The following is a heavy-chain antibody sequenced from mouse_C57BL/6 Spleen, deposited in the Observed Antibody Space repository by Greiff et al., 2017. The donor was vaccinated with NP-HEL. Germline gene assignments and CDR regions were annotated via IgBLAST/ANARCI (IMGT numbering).Heavy chain of an antibody. V-gene: IGHV5-4*03. Sequence: EVMLVESGGGLVKPGGSLKLSCAASGFTFSSYAMSWVRQTPEKRLEWVATISDGGSYTYYPDNVKGRFTISRDNAKNNLYLQMSHLKSEDTAMYYCARGIYYDYGYWYFDVWGTGTTVTVSS. CDR3: ARGIYYDYGYWYFDV. J-gene: IGHJ1*03. CDR1: GFTFSSYA. D-gene: IGHD2-4*01. CDR2: ISDGGSYT.